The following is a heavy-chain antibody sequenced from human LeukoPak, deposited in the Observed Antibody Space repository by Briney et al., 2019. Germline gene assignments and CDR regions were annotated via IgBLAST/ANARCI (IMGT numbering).Heavy chain of an antibody. Sequence: TLSLTCTVSGGSISSGSYYWSWIRQPAGKGLEWIGRIYTSGSTNYNPSLKSRVTKSVDTSKNQFSLKLSSVTAADTAVYYCARDRASSSSGGIDAFDIWGQGTMVTVSS. D-gene: IGHD6-6*01. CDR3: ARDRASSSSGGIDAFDI. CDR1: GGSISSGSYY. CDR2: IYTSGST. V-gene: IGHV4-61*02. J-gene: IGHJ3*02.